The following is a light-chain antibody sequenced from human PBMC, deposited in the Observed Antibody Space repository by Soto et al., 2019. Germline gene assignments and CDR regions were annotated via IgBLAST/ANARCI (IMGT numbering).Light chain of an antibody. V-gene: IGKV3-11*01. CDR1: QSVSSY. CDR3: QQRSDWPT. J-gene: IGKJ4*01. CDR2: DAS. Sequence: IVLAQSPATLSLSPGERATLSFRASQSVSSYLAWYQQKGGQAPRLLIYDASSRATGIPARFSGSGSGTDFTLTISSLEPEDFAVYYCQQRSDWPTFGGGTKVDI.